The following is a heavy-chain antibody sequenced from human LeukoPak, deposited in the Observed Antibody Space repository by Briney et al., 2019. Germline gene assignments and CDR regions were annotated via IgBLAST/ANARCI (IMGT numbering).Heavy chain of an antibody. V-gene: IGHV4-59*08. J-gene: IGHJ3*02. Sequence: SETLPLTCTVSGGSISSYYWSWIRQPPGKGLEWIGYIYYSGSTNYNPSLKSRVTISVDTSKNQFSLKLSSVTAADTAVYYCARGGEADDAFDIWGQGTMVTVSS. CDR2: IYYSGST. CDR3: ARGGEADDAFDI. CDR1: GGSISSYY. D-gene: IGHD2-15*01.